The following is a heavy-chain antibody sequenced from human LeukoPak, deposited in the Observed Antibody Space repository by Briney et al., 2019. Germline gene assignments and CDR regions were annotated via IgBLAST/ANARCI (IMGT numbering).Heavy chain of an antibody. D-gene: IGHD3-9*01. CDR1: GYNFTGYF. J-gene: IGHJ4*02. V-gene: IGHV1-2*02. CDR3: ARDLDVLRYFDWLYGPGGY. CDR2: ISPNSGAT. Sequence: ASVKVSCKTSGYNFTGYFIHWVRQAPGQGLEWMGWISPNSGATLYAQKFQGRVTMTRGTSISTAYMELRSLRSDDTAVYYCARDLDVLRYFDWLYGPGGYWGQGTLVTVSS.